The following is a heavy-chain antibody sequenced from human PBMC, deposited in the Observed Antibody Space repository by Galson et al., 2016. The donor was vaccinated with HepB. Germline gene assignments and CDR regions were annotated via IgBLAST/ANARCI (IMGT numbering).Heavy chain of an antibody. V-gene: IGHV2-5*02. CDR3: AHRGGLFPYWYFDF. Sequence: LVKPTQTLTLTCTFSGFSLSASSVAVGWIRQPPGKALEWLALIFWDDEQLYSPSLQTRLTITKDTSKKQVVLTMTNMDPADTATYYCAHRGGLFPYWYFDFWGRGTLVAVSS. CDR1: GFSLSASSVA. CDR2: IFWDDEQ. D-gene: IGHD2-21*01. J-gene: IGHJ2*01.